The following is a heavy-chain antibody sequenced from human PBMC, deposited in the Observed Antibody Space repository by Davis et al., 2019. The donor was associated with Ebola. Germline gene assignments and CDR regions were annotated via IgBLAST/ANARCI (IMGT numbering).Heavy chain of an antibody. J-gene: IGHJ4*02. CDR2: ISTNGETT. Sequence: GGSLRLSCSASGFTFSSYAMHWVRQAPGKGLESVSRISTNGETTYYAASVKGRFTISRDNSKGTLYLQMSSLRTEDMAVYYCVKGGVVTARPFDYWGQGTLVIVSS. CDR3: VKGGVVTARPFDY. CDR1: GFTFSSYA. D-gene: IGHD4-23*01. V-gene: IGHV3-64D*06.